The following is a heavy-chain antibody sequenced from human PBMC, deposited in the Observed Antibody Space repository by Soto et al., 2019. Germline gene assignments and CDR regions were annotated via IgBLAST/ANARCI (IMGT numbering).Heavy chain of an antibody. Sequence: ASVKVSCKASGYILSTYSIHWSRQAPGQRLEWMGWISAGNDDPKFSQKFQGRVTITRDTSASTAYMELSSLTSEDTAIFYCARGRGYLIDYWGQGTLVTVSS. CDR2: ISAGNDDP. J-gene: IGHJ4*02. D-gene: IGHD5-12*01. V-gene: IGHV1-3*01. CDR3: ARGRGYLIDY. CDR1: GYILSTYS.